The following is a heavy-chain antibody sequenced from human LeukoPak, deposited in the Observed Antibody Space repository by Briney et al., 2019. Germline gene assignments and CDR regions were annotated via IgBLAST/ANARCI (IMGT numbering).Heavy chain of an antibody. CDR3: ARHAPNYDILTGYYTDFDY. D-gene: IGHD3-9*01. J-gene: IGHJ4*02. Sequence: KPSETLSLTCTVSGGSISSYYWSWIRQPPGKGLEWIGYIYYSGSTNYNPSLKSRVTISVDTSKNQFSLKLGSVTAADTAVYYCARHAPNYDILTGYYTDFDYWGQGTLVTVSS. CDR1: GGSISSYY. CDR2: IYYSGST. V-gene: IGHV4-59*08.